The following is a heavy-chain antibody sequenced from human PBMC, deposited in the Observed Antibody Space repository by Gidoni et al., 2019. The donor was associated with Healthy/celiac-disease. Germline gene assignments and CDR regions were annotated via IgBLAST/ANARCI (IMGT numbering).Heavy chain of an antibody. CDR2: ISAYNGNT. D-gene: IGHD6-13*01. V-gene: IGHV1-18*01. CDR3: ARDRLPFIAAAGTCDY. CDR1: GYTFTSYG. Sequence: QVQLVQSGADVKKPGASVKVSCKASGYTFTSYGISWVRQAPGQGLEWMGWISAYNGNTNYAQKLQGRVTMTTDTSTSTAYMELRSLRSDDTAVYYCARDRLPFIAAAGTCDYWGQGTLVTVSS. J-gene: IGHJ4*02.